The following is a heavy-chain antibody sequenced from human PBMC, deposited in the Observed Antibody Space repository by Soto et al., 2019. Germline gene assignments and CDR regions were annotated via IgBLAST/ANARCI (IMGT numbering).Heavy chain of an antibody. V-gene: IGHV1-69*13. CDR3: ARSSITGTTYYYYYYDMDV. CDR1: AGTFSCYA. D-gene: IGHD1-7*01. Sequence: SFKVACKASAGTFSCYAISRVRLALGQGLEWMGGIIPIFGTANYAQKFQGRVTITADESTSTAYMELSSLRSEDTAVYYCARSSITGTTYYYYYYDMDVWGQGTTVTASS. CDR2: IIPIFGTA. J-gene: IGHJ6*02.